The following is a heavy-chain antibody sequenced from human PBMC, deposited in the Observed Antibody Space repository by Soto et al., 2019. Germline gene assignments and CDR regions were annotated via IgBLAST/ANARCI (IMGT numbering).Heavy chain of an antibody. V-gene: IGHV3-23*01. CDR2: ISGSGGST. J-gene: IGHJ4*02. CDR1: GFTFSSYA. Sequence: GGSLRLSCAASGFTFSSYAMSWVRQAPGKGLEWVSAISGSGGSTYYADSVKGRFTISRDNSKNTLYLQMNSLRAEDTAVYYCAKSPEKYYYDSSGYYGDYWGQGTLVTVSS. CDR3: AKSPEKYYYDSSGYYGDY. D-gene: IGHD3-22*01.